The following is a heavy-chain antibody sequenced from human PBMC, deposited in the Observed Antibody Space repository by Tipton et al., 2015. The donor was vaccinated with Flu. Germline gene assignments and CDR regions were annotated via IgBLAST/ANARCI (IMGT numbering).Heavy chain of an antibody. CDR3: AKDIFRVAGLLDH. Sequence: SLRLSCAASGFTFSSYGMHWVRQAPGKGLEWVAVISYDGSDKYYADSVKGRFTISRDNSKNTLYLQMNSLRPEDTAVYYCAKDIFRVAGLLDHWGQGTLVTVSS. CDR2: ISYDGSDK. V-gene: IGHV3-30*18. J-gene: IGHJ4*02. CDR1: GFTFSSYG. D-gene: IGHD3-9*01.